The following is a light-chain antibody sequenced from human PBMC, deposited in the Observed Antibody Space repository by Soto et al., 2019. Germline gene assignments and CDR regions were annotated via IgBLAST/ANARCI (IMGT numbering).Light chain of an antibody. CDR2: VNI. CDR1: TSNIGAGYD. J-gene: IGLJ3*02. Sequence: QSVLTQPPSVSGAPGQRVTISCTGSTSNIGAGYDVHWYQQLPGTAPKLLIYVNINRPSGVSDRFSGSKSGTSASLAITGLQADDEADYYCQSFDSSLRGWVFGGGTKVTVL. CDR3: QSFDSSLRGWV. V-gene: IGLV1-40*01.